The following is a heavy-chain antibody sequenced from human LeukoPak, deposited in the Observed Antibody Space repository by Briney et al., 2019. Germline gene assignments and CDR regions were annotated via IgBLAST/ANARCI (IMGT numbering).Heavy chain of an antibody. CDR2: IYYSGST. CDR3: ARARGGGVRTMIAFFDY. J-gene: IGHJ4*02. V-gene: IGHV4-39*07. Sequence: SETLSLTCTVSGGSISSSSYYWGWIRQPPGKGLEWIGSIYYSGSTYYKPSLKSRLTISVDRSKNQFSLNLSSVTAADTAVYYCARARGGGVRTMIAFFDYWGQGTLVTVSS. D-gene: IGHD3-22*01. CDR1: GGSISSSSYY.